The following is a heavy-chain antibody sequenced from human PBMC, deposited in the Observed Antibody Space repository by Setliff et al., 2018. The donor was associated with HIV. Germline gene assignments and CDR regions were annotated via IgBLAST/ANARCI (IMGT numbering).Heavy chain of an antibody. CDR3: ARATMVRGVIITVNWFDP. Sequence: SETLSLTCTVSGGSISSSSYYWGWIRQPPGKGLEWIGSIYYSGNTYYNPSLKSRVTISVDSSKNQFSLKLSSVTAADTAVYYCARATMVRGVIITVNWFDPWGQGTLVTVSS. V-gene: IGHV4-39*07. J-gene: IGHJ5*02. CDR2: IYYSGNT. CDR1: GGSISSSSYY. D-gene: IGHD3-10*01.